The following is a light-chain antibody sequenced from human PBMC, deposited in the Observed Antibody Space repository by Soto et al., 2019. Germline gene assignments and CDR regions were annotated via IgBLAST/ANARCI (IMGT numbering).Light chain of an antibody. J-gene: IGKJ2*01. CDR1: QSISTW. V-gene: IGKV1-5*03. CDR3: QQYNGYPHT. Sequence: DIQMTQSPSTLSASVGDRVTITCRASQSISTWLAWYQQKPGKAPKLLIYKASSLRNGVPSRFSGSGSGTEFTLTFSSLQPDDFASYYCQQYNGYPHTFGQGTKLEIK. CDR2: KAS.